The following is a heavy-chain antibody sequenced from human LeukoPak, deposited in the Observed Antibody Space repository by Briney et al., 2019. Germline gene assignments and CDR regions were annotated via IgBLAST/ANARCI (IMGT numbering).Heavy chain of an antibody. V-gene: IGHV3-74*01. CDR1: GFTFSGYW. CDR3: ARLPSGSSPYYFDY. D-gene: IGHD1-26*01. CDR2: INSDGSTT. Sequence: GGSLRLSCAASGFTFSGYWMHWVRQAPGKGLVWVSRINSDGSTTTYADSVKGRFTISRDNAKNTLYLGMNSLRAEDTAVYYCARLPSGSSPYYFDYWGQGTLVTVSS. J-gene: IGHJ4*02.